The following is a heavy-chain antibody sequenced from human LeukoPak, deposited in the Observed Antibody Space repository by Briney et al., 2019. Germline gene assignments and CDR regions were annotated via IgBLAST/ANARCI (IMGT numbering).Heavy chain of an antibody. D-gene: IGHD3-22*01. CDR2: INHSGSA. Sequence: SETLSLICTVPGGSISNYYWSWIRQPPGKGLESIGEINHSGSANYNPSLKSRVTISVDMSKNQFSLRLSSVTAADTAVYYCARARGDYYDSSGYYSAFDYWGQGTLVTVSS. V-gene: IGHV4-34*01. CDR1: GGSISNYY. CDR3: ARARGDYYDSSGYYSAFDY. J-gene: IGHJ4*02.